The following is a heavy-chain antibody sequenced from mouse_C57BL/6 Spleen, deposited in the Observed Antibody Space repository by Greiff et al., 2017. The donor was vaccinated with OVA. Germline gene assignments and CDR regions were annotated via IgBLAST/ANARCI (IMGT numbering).Heavy chain of an antibody. J-gene: IGHJ4*01. Sequence: EVNLVESGGGLVKPGGSLKLSCAASGFTFSDYGMHWVRQAPEKGLEWVAYISSGSSTIYYADTVKGRFTISRDNAKNTVFLQMTSLRSEDTAMYYCARDDYDFHAMDYWGQGTSVTVSS. D-gene: IGHD2-4*01. CDR1: GFTFSDYG. CDR3: ARDDYDFHAMDY. CDR2: ISSGSSTI. V-gene: IGHV5-17*01.